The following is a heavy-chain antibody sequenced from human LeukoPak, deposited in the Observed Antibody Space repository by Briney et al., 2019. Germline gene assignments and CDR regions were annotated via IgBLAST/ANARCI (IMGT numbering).Heavy chain of an antibody. CDR1: GFSFSSYW. CDR3: AIRYSGSYNDY. V-gene: IGHV3-7*01. CDR2: IKQDESER. Sequence: PGGSLRLSCEGSGFSFSSYWMTWVRQSPGKGPEWVANIKQDESERYTVDSVKGRFTISRDNAKNSVYLQMNSLRAEDTALYYCAIRYSGSYNDYWGQGTLVTVSS. J-gene: IGHJ4*02. D-gene: IGHD1-26*01.